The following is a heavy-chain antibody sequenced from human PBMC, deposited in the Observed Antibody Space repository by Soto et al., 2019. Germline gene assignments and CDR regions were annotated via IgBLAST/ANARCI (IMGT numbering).Heavy chain of an antibody. CDR1: GFTFSSYA. CDR2: ISGSGGST. V-gene: IGHV3-23*01. Sequence: GGSLRLSCAASGFTFSSYAMSWVRQAPGKGLEWVSAISGSGGSTYYADSVKGRFTISRDNSKNTLYLQMNSLRAEDTAVYYCAKDLGDTAMASYYYYGMDVWGQGTTVTVSS. CDR3: AKDLGDTAMASYYYYGMDV. D-gene: IGHD5-18*01. J-gene: IGHJ6*02.